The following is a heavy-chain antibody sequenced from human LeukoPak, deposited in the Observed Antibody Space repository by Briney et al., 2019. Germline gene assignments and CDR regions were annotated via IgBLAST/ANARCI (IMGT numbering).Heavy chain of an antibody. CDR3: ARGATDY. Sequence: SETLSLTCTVSGGSISSSSYYWGWIRQPPGKGLEWIGSIYYSGSTYYNPSLKSRVTISVDTSKNQFSLKLSSVTAADTAVYYCARGATDYWGQGTLVTASS. CDR2: IYYSGST. D-gene: IGHD1-26*01. CDR1: GGSISSSSYY. V-gene: IGHV4-39*01. J-gene: IGHJ4*02.